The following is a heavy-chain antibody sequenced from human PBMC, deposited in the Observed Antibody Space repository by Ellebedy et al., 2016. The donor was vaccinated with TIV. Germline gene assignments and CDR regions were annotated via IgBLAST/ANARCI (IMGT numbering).Heavy chain of an antibody. V-gene: IGHV3-7*03. CDR1: GLIFSTYW. Sequence: GESLKISCAASGLIFSTYWMAWVRQAPGKGLEWVANIKEDGSEKFYVGSVVGRFTISRDNANNSLYLQMDSLRAEDTAVYYCATDEGIYWGQGTLVTVSS. CDR3: ATDEGIY. J-gene: IGHJ4*02. CDR2: IKEDGSEK.